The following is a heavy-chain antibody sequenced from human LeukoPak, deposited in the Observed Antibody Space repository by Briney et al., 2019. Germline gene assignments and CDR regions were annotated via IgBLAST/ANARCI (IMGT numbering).Heavy chain of an antibody. V-gene: IGHV4-61*01. Sequence: SEALSHTRTVSGGSVSSGSYYWSWIRQPPGKGLEWIGYFYYSGSAKYNPSLKSRVTISVDTSKNQFSLKLTSVTAANTAVYYCARGFGDWGLSWFDPWGQGTLVTVSS. CDR2: FYYSGSA. D-gene: IGHD3-10*01. CDR3: ARGFGDWGLSWFDP. CDR1: GGSVSSGSYY. J-gene: IGHJ5*02.